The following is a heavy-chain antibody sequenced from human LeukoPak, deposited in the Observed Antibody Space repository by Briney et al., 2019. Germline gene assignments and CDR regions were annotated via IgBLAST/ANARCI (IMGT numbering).Heavy chain of an antibody. D-gene: IGHD6-13*01. Sequence: GASVKVSCKASGYTFTSYGISWVRQAPGQGLEWMGWISACNGNTNYAQKLQGRVTMTTDTSTSTAYMELRSLRSDDTAVYYCARRIAAAGTSLSSRFFEGGFQHWGQGTLVTVSS. V-gene: IGHV1-18*01. CDR1: GYTFTSYG. CDR2: ISACNGNT. J-gene: IGHJ1*01. CDR3: ARRIAAAGTSLSSRFFEGGFQH.